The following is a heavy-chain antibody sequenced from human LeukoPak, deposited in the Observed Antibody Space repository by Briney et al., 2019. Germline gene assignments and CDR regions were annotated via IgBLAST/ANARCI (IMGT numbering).Heavy chain of an antibody. V-gene: IGHV3-48*03. D-gene: IGHD3-10*01. CDR3: AREGLAHAGNDY. Sequence: GGSLRLSCAASGFTFSSYEMNWVRQAPGKGLEWVSYISSSGSTIYYADSVKGRFTISRDNAKNSLYLQMNSLRAEDTAVYYCAREGLAHAGNDYWGQGTLVTVSS. CDR2: ISSSGSTI. J-gene: IGHJ4*02. CDR1: GFTFSSYE.